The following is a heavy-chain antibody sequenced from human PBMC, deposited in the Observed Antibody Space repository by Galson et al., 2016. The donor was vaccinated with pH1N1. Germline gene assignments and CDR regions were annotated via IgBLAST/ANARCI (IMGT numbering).Heavy chain of an antibody. J-gene: IGHJ4*02. V-gene: IGHV1-2*02. CDR1: GYTFSGYY. Sequence: SVKVFCKASGYTFSGYYMHWVRQAPGQGLEWMGWINPNSGGTSYAPKFQGRVTMTRDTSISTGYMELSRLRSDDTAVYYCARDPNSGWYTDYWGQGTLVTVSS. CDR3: ARDPNSGWYTDY. CDR2: INPNSGGT. D-gene: IGHD6-19*01.